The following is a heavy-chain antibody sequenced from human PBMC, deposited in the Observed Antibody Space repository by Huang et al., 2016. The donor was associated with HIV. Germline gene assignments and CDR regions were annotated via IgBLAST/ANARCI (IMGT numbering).Heavy chain of an antibody. CDR1: GFTFTSSA. D-gene: IGHD6-19*01. CDR2: IVVGSGNT. J-gene: IGHJ6*02. CDR3: AAYTSGPAGYYYYYDMDV. V-gene: IGHV1-58*01. Sequence: QMQLVQSGPEVKKPGTSVKVSCKASGFTFTSSAVQWVRQARGQRLEVIGRIVVGSGNTNYAQKFQERVTSTRDMSTSTAYMELSSLRSEDTAVYYCAAYTSGPAGYYYYYDMDVWGQGTTVTVSS.